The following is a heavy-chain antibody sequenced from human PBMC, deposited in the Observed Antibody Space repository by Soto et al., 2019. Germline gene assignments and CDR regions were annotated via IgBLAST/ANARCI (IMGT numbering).Heavy chain of an antibody. D-gene: IGHD4-17*01. CDR3: ARDFSKTTVGVVDS. Sequence: QVQLEESGGGLVKPGQSLRLSCATSGFIFSDYYMAWIRQAPGKGLEWIGYINNGGDIVHYSDAVRGRFRISRDNTKMSLYLQMPSLRAEDTAIYYGARDFSKTTVGVVDSWGQGALVTVSS. CDR2: INNGGDIV. CDR1: GFIFSDYY. V-gene: IGHV3-11*01. J-gene: IGHJ4*02.